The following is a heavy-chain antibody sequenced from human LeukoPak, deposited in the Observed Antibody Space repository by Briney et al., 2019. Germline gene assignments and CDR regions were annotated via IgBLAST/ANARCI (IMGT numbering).Heavy chain of an antibody. CDR1: GGSISSYY. CDR2: IYYSGST. Sequence: SETLSLTCTVSGGSISSYYWSWIRQPPGKGLEWVGYIYYSGSTNYNPSLKSRVTISVDTSKNQFSLKLSSVTTADTAVYYCAREYDSSGYYYHDAFDIWGQGTMVTVSS. CDR3: AREYDSSGYYYHDAFDI. V-gene: IGHV4-59*08. D-gene: IGHD3-22*01. J-gene: IGHJ3*02.